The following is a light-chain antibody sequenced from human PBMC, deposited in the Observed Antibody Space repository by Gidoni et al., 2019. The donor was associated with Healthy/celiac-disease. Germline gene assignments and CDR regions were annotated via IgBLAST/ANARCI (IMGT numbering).Light chain of an antibody. Sequence: DIQLTLPPSFLSASVGDRVTITCRASQGISSYLAWYQPKPGKAPKLLIYASSTSQSGVPSRFSGSGSGTEFTLTSSSLQPEDFATYYCQQLNSYPLTFGPGTKVDIK. CDR2: ASS. CDR3: QQLNSYPLT. V-gene: IGKV1-9*01. CDR1: QGISSY. J-gene: IGKJ3*01.